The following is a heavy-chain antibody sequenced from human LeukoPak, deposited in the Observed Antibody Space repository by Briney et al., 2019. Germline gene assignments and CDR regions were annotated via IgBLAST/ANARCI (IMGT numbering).Heavy chain of an antibody. V-gene: IGHV4-34*01. J-gene: IGHJ5*02. Sequence: SETLSLTCAVYGGSFSGYYWSWIRQPPGKGLEWIGEINHSGSTNYNPSLKSRVTISVDTSKNQFSLNLNSVTVADTAVYYCATDSRINWYYHWGQGTLVTVSS. CDR3: ATDSRINWYYH. CDR2: INHSGST. CDR1: GGSFSGYY. D-gene: IGHD4-11*01.